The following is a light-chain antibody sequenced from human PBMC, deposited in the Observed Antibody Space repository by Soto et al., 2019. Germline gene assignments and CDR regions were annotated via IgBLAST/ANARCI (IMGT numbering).Light chain of an antibody. J-gene: IGKJ3*01. Sequence: DIQLTQSPFFLSASVGDRVTITCRASQGIRSYLAWYQQRPGEAPELLIYGASTLRTGVASRFSGSGSGTEVTLTIISLQPEDFATYFCQQLNIFPPLFTFGPGTKVDIK. CDR3: QQLNIFPPLFT. CDR2: GAS. V-gene: IGKV1-9*01. CDR1: QGIRSY.